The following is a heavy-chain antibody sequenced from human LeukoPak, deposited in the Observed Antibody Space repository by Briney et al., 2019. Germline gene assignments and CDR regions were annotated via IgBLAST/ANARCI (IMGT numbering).Heavy chain of an antibody. CDR2: IYSGDST. D-gene: IGHD2-2*01. J-gene: IGHJ5*02. CDR1: GFIVSTNY. Sequence: GGSLRLSCAASGFIVSTNYMSWVRQAPGKGLEWVSVIYSGDSTHYADSVKGRFTISRDNSKNTLYLQMNTLRAEDTAVYYCVRDASSTQTSGSWFGPWGQGTLVTVSS. CDR3: VRDASSTQTSGSWFGP. V-gene: IGHV3-53*01.